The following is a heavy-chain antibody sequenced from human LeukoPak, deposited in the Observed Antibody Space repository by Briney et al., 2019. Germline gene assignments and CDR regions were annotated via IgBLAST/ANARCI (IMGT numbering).Heavy chain of an antibody. D-gene: IGHD6-19*01. CDR1: GFILSNYA. CDR2: ISGSGGST. V-gene: IGHV3-23*01. CDR3: ARVLFPYQLIAVTGRY. J-gene: IGHJ4*02. Sequence: GGSPRLSCEASGFILSNYAMSWVRQAPGKGLEWVSTISGSGGSTYYADSVKGRFTLSGDNSKKTLYLQLNSLRDEDTAVYYCARVLFPYQLIAVTGRYWGQGTLVTVSS.